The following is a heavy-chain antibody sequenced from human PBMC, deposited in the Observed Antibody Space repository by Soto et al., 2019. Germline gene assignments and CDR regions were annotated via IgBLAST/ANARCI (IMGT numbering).Heavy chain of an antibody. CDR3: ARSTGIAAAGGCDY. CDR2: ISYDGSNK. V-gene: IGHV3-30-3*01. Sequence: GGSLRLSCAASGFTFSSYAMHWVRQAPGKGLEWVAVISYDGSNKYYADSVKGRFTISRDNSKNTLYLQMNSLRAEDTAVYYCARSTGIAAAGGCDYWGQGTLVTVPQ. J-gene: IGHJ4*02. CDR1: GFTFSSYA. D-gene: IGHD6-13*01.